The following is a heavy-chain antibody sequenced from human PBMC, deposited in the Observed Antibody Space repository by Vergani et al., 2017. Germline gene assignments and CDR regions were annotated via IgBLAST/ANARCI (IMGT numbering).Heavy chain of an antibody. CDR3: ARLYGRDSSGSKYFDY. J-gene: IGHJ4*02. V-gene: IGHV5-51*01. CDR1: GYSFTNYW. CDR2: IHPADSDT. Sequence: EVQLVQSGAEVKKPGESLKISCQISGYSFTNYWIGWVRQMPGKGLEWMGIIHPADSDTRYSPSFQGQVTISVDKSISTAYLQRSSLRALDSAMYYCARLYGRDSSGSKYFDYRGQGTLVTVSS. D-gene: IGHD3-22*01.